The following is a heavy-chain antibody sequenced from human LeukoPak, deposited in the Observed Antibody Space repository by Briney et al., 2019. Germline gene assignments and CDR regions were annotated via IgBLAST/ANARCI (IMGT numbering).Heavy chain of an antibody. D-gene: IGHD5-12*01. CDR3: ARGRYSGYGSGFGIFDY. CDR2: IWYDGSNK. Sequence: GRSLRLSCAASGFTFSSYGMHWVRQAPGKGLEGVAVIWYDGSNKYYADSVKGRFTISRDNSKNTLYLQMNSLRAEDTAVYYCARGRYSGYGSGFGIFDYWGQGTLVTVSS. J-gene: IGHJ4*02. V-gene: IGHV3-33*01. CDR1: GFTFSSYG.